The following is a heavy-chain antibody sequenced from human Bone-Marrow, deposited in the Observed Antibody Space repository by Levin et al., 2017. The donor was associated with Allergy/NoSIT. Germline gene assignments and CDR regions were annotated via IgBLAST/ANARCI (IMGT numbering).Heavy chain of an antibody. CDR3: ARDPTFYDSSGS. CDR1: GYTFTGYY. D-gene: IGHD3-22*01. J-gene: IGHJ4*02. CDR2: INPNSGGT. V-gene: IGHV1-2*02. Sequence: ASVKVSCKASGYTFTGYYMHWVRQAPGQGLEWMGWINPNSGGTNYAQKFQGRVTMTRDTSISTAYMELSRLRSDDTAVYYCARDPTFYDSSGSWGQGTLVTVSS.